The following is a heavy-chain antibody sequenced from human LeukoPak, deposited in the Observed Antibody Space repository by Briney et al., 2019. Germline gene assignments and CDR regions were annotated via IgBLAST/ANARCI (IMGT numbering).Heavy chain of an antibody. CDR2: INPSGSST. Sequence: ASVKVSCKASGYTFTSHYMHWVRQAPGQGLEWMGLINPSGSSTLYAQKFQGRVTMTRDMSTTTDYMELSSLRSEDTAVYYCARDRFYYDSRQSSGDIWGQGTMVTVSS. CDR3: ARDRFYYDSRQSSGDI. CDR1: GYTFTSHY. V-gene: IGHV1-46*01. J-gene: IGHJ3*02. D-gene: IGHD3-22*01.